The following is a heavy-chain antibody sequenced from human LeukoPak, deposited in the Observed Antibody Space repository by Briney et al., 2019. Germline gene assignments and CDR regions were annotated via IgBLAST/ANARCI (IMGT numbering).Heavy chain of an antibody. J-gene: IGHJ6*03. CDR3: AGLWFGEFSYYMDV. D-gene: IGHD3-10*01. V-gene: IGHV4-61*02. CDR1: GGSISSGSYY. Sequence: PSETLSLTCTVSGGSISSGSYYWSWIRQPAGKGLEWIGRIYTSGSTNYNPSLKSRVTMSVDTSKNQFSLRLSSVTAADTAVYYCAGLWFGEFSYYMDVWGKGTTVTISS. CDR2: IYTSGST.